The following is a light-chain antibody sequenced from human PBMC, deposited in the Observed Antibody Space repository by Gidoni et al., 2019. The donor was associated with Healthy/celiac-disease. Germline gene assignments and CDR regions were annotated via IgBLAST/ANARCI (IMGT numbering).Light chain of an antibody. Sequence: SYELTQPPSVSVSPGQTASITCSGDKLGYKYACWYQQKPGQSPVLVIYQDSKRPSVIPERFSGSNSGNTATLTISGTQAMDEADYYCQAWDSFHVVFGGGTKLTVL. V-gene: IGLV3-1*01. J-gene: IGLJ2*01. CDR3: QAWDSFHVV. CDR1: KLGYKY. CDR2: QDS.